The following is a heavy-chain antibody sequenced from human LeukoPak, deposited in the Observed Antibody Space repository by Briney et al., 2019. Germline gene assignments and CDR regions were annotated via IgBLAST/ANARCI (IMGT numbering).Heavy chain of an antibody. Sequence: GGSLRLSCAASGFTFSSYAMSWVRQAPGKGLEWVSAISGSGGSTYYADSVKGRFTISRDNSKNTLYLQMNSLRAEDTAVYYCAKAAVIRGYSYGSYYYYMDVWGKGTTVTVSS. V-gene: IGHV3-23*01. CDR2: ISGSGGST. D-gene: IGHD5-18*01. CDR3: AKAAVIRGYSYGSYYYYMDV. CDR1: GFTFSSYA. J-gene: IGHJ6*03.